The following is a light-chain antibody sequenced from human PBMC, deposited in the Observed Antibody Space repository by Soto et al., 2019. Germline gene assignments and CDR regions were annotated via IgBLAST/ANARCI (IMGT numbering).Light chain of an antibody. V-gene: IGLV2-14*01. CDR3: ISYTSSSTLEI. Sequence: QSVLTQPASVSGSPGQSITISCTGTSSDVGGYNYVSCYQQHPGKAPKLMIYEVSNRPSGVSNRFSGSKSGNTASLTISGLQAEDEADYYCISYTSSSTLEIFGTGPKVTVL. CDR1: SSDVGGYNY. CDR2: EVS. J-gene: IGLJ1*01.